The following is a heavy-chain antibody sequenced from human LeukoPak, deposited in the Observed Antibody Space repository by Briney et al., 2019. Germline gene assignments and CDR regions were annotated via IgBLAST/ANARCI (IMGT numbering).Heavy chain of an antibody. CDR2: LYHSGST. V-gene: IGHV4-38-2*02. J-gene: IGHJ4*02. CDR1: GFSIGIGFY. Sequence: SETLSLTCSVSGFSIGIGFYWGWIRQSPRKGLEWSGSLYHSGSTYSNPSFKSPISMSVDTSRNHVSLKLLSVTAPDTAVYYCARDDSSGWVYWGQGILVTVSS. D-gene: IGHD6-19*01. CDR3: ARDDSSGWVY.